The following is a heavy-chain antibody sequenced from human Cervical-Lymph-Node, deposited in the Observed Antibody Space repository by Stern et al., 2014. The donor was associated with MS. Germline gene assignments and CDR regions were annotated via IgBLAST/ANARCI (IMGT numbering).Heavy chain of an antibody. CDR1: GFTFSSYA. CDR2: ISYDGSNK. D-gene: IGHD1-26*01. CDR3: AREVGATRFDY. V-gene: IGHV3-30*01. Sequence: MQLVESGGGVVQPGRSLRLSCAASGFTFSSYAMHWVRQAPGKGLEWVAVISYDGSNKYYADSVKGRFTISRDNSKNTLYLQMNSLRAEDTAVYYCAREVGATRFDYWGQGTLVTVSS. J-gene: IGHJ4*02.